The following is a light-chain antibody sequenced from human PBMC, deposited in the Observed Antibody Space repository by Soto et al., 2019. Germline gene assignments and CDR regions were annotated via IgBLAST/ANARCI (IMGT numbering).Light chain of an antibody. CDR1: QNIKSF. V-gene: IGKV1-39*01. CDR2: ATS. J-gene: IGKJ4*01. CDR3: QQTYVAPVT. Sequence: DIQMTQSPSSLSASVGERVTITCRASQNIKSFLNWYQQKPGKAPKLLIYATSSVQSGVPARFSGGRSGTDFSLSLSSLQPEDFATYYCQQTYVAPVTFGGWTKVEI.